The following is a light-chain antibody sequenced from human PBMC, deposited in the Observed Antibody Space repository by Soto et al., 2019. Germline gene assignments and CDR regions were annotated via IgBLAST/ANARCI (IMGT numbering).Light chain of an antibody. CDR1: QSITTY. CDR2: GAS. V-gene: IGKV1-39*01. Sequence: DIQMTQSPSSLSASVGDRVTITCRASQSITTYLNWYQQKPGTAPRLLIYGASSLQSGVPLTFSGSGSGTDFALTITSLQPEDFATYYCQQSYSSPRTFGGGTKVEIK. J-gene: IGKJ4*01. CDR3: QQSYSSPRT.